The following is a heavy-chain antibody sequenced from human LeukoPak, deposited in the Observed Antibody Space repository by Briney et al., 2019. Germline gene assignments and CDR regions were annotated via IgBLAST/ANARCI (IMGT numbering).Heavy chain of an antibody. CDR2: INHSGST. J-gene: IGHJ6*03. CDR3: ARTIRSSGWRHYYYYYMDV. V-gene: IGHV4-34*01. D-gene: IGHD6-19*01. CDR1: GGSFSGYY. Sequence: SETLSLTCAVYGGSFSGYYWSWIRQPPGKGLEWIGEINHSGSTNYNPSLKSRVTISVDTSKNQFSLKLSSVTAADTAVYYCARTIRSSGWRHYYYYYMDVWGKGTTVTVSS.